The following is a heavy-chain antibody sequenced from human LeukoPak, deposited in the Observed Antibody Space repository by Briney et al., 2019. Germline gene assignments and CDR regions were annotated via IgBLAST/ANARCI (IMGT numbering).Heavy chain of an antibody. CDR2: INHSGST. D-gene: IGHD6-25*01. CDR1: GGSFSGYY. J-gene: IGHJ4*02. CDR3: ARSSYKRLRPVYFDY. V-gene: IGHV4-34*01. Sequence: PSETLSLTCAVYGGSFSGYYWSWIRQPPGKGLEWIGEINHSGSTNYNPSLKSRVTISVDTSKNQFSLKLSSVTAADTAVYYCARSSYKRLRPVYFDYWGQGTLVTVSS.